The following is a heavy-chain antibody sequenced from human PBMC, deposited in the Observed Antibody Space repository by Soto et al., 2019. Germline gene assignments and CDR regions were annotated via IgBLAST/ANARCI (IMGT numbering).Heavy chain of an antibody. J-gene: IGHJ4*02. D-gene: IGHD3-22*01. CDR2: TSYDSTNT. Sequence: QVQLMESGGGVVQPGTTLRLSCSASEFTFNTYAMHWVRQAPGRGLDWVAVTSYDSTNTKYADSVKGRFTISRDNSKNALFRRMSRLTPEDTAVYYCARDYDISGARAGGCEYWGQGTLVLGSS. CDR3: ARDYDISGARAGGCEY. V-gene: IGHV3-30-3*01. CDR1: EFTFNTYA.